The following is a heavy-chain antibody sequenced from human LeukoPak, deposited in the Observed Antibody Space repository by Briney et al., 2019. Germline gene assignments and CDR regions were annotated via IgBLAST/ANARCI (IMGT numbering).Heavy chain of an antibody. CDR1: GGSFSGYY. CDR2: INHSGRT. D-gene: IGHD3-10*01. CDR3: ARGRVQYYFGSGSQGWFDP. J-gene: IGHJ5*02. Sequence: PSETLSLTCAAYGGSFSGYYWNWIRQSPGMGMQWIGEINHSGRTNYNPSLKSRVTISVDTPKNQFSLRLTSVTAADTAVYYCARGRVQYYFGSGSQGWFDPWGQGTLVTVSA. V-gene: IGHV4-34*01.